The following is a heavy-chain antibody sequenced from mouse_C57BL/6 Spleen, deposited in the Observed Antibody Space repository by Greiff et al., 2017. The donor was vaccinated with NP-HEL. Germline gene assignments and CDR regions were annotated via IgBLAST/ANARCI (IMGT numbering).Heavy chain of an antibody. D-gene: IGHD2-2*01. CDR3: ASLIYYGYDGDLYYFDY. CDR1: GYTFTDYY. V-gene: IGHV1-26*01. J-gene: IGHJ2*01. CDR2: INPNNGGT. Sequence: VQLQQSGPELVKPGASVKISCKASGYTFTDYYMNWVKQSHGKSLEWIGDINPNNGGTSYNQKFKGKATLTVDKSSSTAYMELRSLTSEDSAVYYCASLIYYGYDGDLYYFDYWGQGTTLTVSS.